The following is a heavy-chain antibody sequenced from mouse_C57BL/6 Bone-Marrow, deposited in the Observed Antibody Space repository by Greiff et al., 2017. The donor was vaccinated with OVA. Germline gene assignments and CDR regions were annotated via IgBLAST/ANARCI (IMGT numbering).Heavy chain of an antibody. D-gene: IGHD1-1*01. CDR3: ARRTTVVEEGRDAMDY. Sequence: VQLQQPGAELVRPGSSVKLSCKASGYTFTSYWMYWVKQRPIQGLEWIGNIDPSDSETHYTQKFKDKATLTVDKSYSTAYMQLSRLTSEDSAVYYCARRTTVVEEGRDAMDYWGQGTSVTVAS. CDR2: IDPSDSET. V-gene: IGHV1-52*01. J-gene: IGHJ4*01. CDR1: GYTFTSYW.